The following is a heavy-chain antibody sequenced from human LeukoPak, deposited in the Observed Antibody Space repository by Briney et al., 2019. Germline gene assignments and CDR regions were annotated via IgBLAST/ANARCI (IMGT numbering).Heavy chain of an antibody. J-gene: IGHJ6*02. Sequence: GGSLRLSCAASGFTFSSYWMSWVRQAPGKGLEWVANIKQDGSEEHFGDSVKGRFTISRDNAKKSLYLQMNSLRAEDTAVYYCARDLNIVVVPAHGMDVWGQGTTVTVSS. D-gene: IGHD2-2*01. CDR1: GFTFSSYW. V-gene: IGHV3-7*01. CDR3: ARDLNIVVVPAHGMDV. CDR2: IKQDGSEE.